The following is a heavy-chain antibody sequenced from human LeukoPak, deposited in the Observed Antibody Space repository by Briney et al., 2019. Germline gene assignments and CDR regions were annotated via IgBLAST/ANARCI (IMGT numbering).Heavy chain of an antibody. V-gene: IGHV3-23*01. CDR2: ISGSGGST. Sequence: GGSLRLSCAASGFTFSGYAMSWVRQAPGKGLGWVSAISGSGGSTYYADSVKGRFTISRDNSKNTLYLQMNSLRAEDTAVYYCAKAIQSYCSGGSCYGLDYWGQGTLVTVSS. CDR3: AKAIQSYCSGGSCYGLDY. CDR1: GFTFSGYA. J-gene: IGHJ4*02. D-gene: IGHD2-15*01.